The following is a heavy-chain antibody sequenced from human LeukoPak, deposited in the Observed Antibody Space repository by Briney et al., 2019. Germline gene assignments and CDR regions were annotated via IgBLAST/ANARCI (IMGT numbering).Heavy chain of an antibody. Sequence: SETLSLTRAVYGGSFSGYYWSWIRQPPGKGLEWIGEINHSGSTNYNPSLKSRVTISVDTSKNQFSLKLSSVTAADTAVYYCASRTFELEWLWGQGSLVTVSS. D-gene: IGHD3-3*01. J-gene: IGHJ4*02. V-gene: IGHV4-34*01. CDR1: GGSFSGYY. CDR2: INHSGST. CDR3: ASRTFELEWL.